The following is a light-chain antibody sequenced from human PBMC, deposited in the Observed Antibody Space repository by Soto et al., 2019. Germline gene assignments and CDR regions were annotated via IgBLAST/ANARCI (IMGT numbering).Light chain of an antibody. CDR2: GAS. V-gene: IGKV3-15*01. Sequence: EIVMTQSPATLSVSPGGRATLSCRASQSVSSNLAWYQQKPGQAPRLLVYGASTRATGIPARFSGSGSGTEFTLTISSLQSEDFAVYDCQQYTNWPLTFGGGAKVEIK. CDR1: QSVSSN. J-gene: IGKJ4*01. CDR3: QQYTNWPLT.